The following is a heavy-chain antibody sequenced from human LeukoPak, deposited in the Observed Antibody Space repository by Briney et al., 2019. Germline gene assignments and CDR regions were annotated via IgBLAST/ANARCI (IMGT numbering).Heavy chain of an antibody. CDR2: ISYDGSKV. Sequence: GGSLRLSCTASGYTFSNYGMHWVRQGPGKGLEWVAVISYDGSKVFYGDFVKGRFTISRDDSRDTVYLQMHSLRVEDMAVYYCAKDLRGADFWSGYYHDYWGQGTLVTVSS. J-gene: IGHJ4*02. CDR3: AKDLRGADFWSGYYHDY. CDR1: GYTFSNYG. V-gene: IGHV3-30*18. D-gene: IGHD3-3*01.